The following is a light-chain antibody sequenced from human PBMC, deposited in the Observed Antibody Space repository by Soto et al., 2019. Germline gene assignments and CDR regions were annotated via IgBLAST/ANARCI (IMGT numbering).Light chain of an antibody. J-gene: IGLJ1*01. V-gene: IGLV2-14*01. CDR3: SSDTSSRAYV. Sequence: QSALTQPASVSGSPGQSITISCTGTSSDVGGYNYVSWYQQQSGKAPKLMIHEVSNRPVGVSNRFSGSKSGNTASLTISGLQAEDEADYYGSSDTSSRAYVFGIGTKVTVL. CDR1: SSDVGGYNY. CDR2: EVS.